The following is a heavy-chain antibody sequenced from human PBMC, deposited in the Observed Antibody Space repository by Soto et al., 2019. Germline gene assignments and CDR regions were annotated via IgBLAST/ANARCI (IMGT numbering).Heavy chain of an antibody. CDR3: ARDLSPEDIVVVPAAMTTFDY. CDR1: GYTFTGYY. CDR2: INPNSGGT. V-gene: IGHV1-2*04. J-gene: IGHJ4*02. D-gene: IGHD2-2*01. Sequence: ASVKVSCKASGYTFTGYYMHWVRQAPGQGLEWMGWINPNSGGTNYAQKFQGWVPMTRDTSISTAYMGLSRLRSDDTAVYYCARDLSPEDIVVVPAAMTTFDYWGQGTLVTVSS.